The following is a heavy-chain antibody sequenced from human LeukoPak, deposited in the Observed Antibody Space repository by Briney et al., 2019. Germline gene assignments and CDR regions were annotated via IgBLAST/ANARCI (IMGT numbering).Heavy chain of an antibody. CDR1: GFTFSSHW. J-gene: IGHJ4*02. V-gene: IGHV3-7*05. Sequence: GGSLRLSCAASGFTFSSHWMYWVRQAPGKGLEWVANIKTDGGERFYMDSVKGRFTISRDNTKKSLYLQMNSLRVEDTAVYYCARVIVEVPGVSDYCDHWGQGTLVTVSS. CDR3: ARVIVEVPGVSDYCDH. CDR2: IKTDGGER. D-gene: IGHD2-2*01.